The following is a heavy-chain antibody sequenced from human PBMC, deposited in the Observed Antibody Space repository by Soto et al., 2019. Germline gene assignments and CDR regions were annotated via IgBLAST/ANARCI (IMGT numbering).Heavy chain of an antibody. D-gene: IGHD6-13*01. CDR1: GFTFSSYW. CDR3: ARDKNPYCISSWYEVSQNSNWFDP. Sequence: EVQLVESGGGLVQPGGSLRLSCAASGFTFSSYWMHWVRQAPGKGLVWVSRINSDGSSTSYADSVKGRFTISRDNAKNTLYLQMNSLRAEDTAVYYCARDKNPYCISSWYEVSQNSNWFDPWGQGTLVTVSS. CDR2: INSDGSST. J-gene: IGHJ5*02. V-gene: IGHV3-74*01.